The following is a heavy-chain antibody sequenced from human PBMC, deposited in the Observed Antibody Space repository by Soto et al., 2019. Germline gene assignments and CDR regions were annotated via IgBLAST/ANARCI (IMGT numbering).Heavy chain of an antibody. CDR2: ISGDGVTT. CDR1: GFPFSSYW. D-gene: IGHD3-9*01. V-gene: IGHV3-74*01. J-gene: IGHJ4*02. CDR3: AREYYGLLTGYYTDY. Sequence: EVQLVESGGDLVQRGGSLRLSCEASGFPFSSYWMHWVRHPPGKGRDWVARISGDGVTTYYADSVTGRFTVSRDNAKNTLSLQISGLRAEDTAVYYCAREYYGLLTGYYTDYWGQGTLVSVSS.